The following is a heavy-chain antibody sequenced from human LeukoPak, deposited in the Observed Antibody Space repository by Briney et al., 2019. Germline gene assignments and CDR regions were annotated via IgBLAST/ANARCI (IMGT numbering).Heavy chain of an antibody. D-gene: IGHD3-10*01. V-gene: IGHV4-4*07. CDR1: GDSISDEY. CDR3: ARGGTYGSGRNQHATLDY. J-gene: IGHJ4*02. CDR2: IYTRGST. Sequence: SETLSLTCTVSGDSISDEYWSCLRQAAGKELEWIGRIYTRGSTNYNPSLKSRVTISLDKSKKQFSLNLNSVTAAGTAVYYCARGGTYGSGRNQHATLDYWGQGTLVTVSS.